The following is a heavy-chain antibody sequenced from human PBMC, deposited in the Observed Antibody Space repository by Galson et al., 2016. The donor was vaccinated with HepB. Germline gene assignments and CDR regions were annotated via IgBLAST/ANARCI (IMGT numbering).Heavy chain of an antibody. Sequence: SETLSLTCAVSGDSVTSSNWWNWVRQPPGKGLEWIGQIYESGSTNYNPSLKSRVTISVDKSKNHFSLNMRSVTAADTALYYCVREYCHSGRCYGFDNWGQGTLVTVSS. D-gene: IGHD2/OR15-2a*01. CDR2: IYESGST. CDR3: VREYCHSGRCYGFDN. J-gene: IGHJ4*02. V-gene: IGHV4-4*02. CDR1: GDSVTSSNW.